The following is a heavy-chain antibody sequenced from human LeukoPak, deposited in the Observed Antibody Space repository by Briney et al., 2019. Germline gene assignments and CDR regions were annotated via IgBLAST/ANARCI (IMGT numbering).Heavy chain of an antibody. CDR3: ARGGSSWRIRSFDY. CDR1: GYTFTGYY. D-gene: IGHD6-13*01. J-gene: IGHJ4*02. CDR2: INPNSGGT. V-gene: IGHV1-2*02. Sequence: GASVKVSCKASGYTFTGYYMHWVRQAPGQGLEWMGWINPNSGGTNYAQKFQGRVTMTRDTSISTAYMELSRLRSDDTAMYYCARGGSSWRIRSFDYWGQGTLVTVSS.